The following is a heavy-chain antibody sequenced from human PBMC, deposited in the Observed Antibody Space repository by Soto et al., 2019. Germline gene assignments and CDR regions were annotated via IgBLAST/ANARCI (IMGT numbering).Heavy chain of an antibody. Sequence: GASVKVSCKPSGYSFSNFYVHWVRQAPGQGLEWMGIIGPSSGTTSYTQKFQERVTMTRGTSMSTVYMELSRLRSEDTAVYYCARGAVVVPNGLIAGMDVWGLGTTVTVSS. D-gene: IGHD2-15*01. V-gene: IGHV1-46*01. CDR3: ARGAVVVPNGLIAGMDV. CDR1: GYSFSNFY. J-gene: IGHJ6*02. CDR2: IGPSSGTT.